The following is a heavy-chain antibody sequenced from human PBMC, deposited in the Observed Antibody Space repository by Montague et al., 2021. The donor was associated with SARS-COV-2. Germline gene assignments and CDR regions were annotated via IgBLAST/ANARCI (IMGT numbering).Heavy chain of an antibody. CDR3: ARQPYLASAYYFDY. Sequence: SETLSLTCSVSGASITTYYWSWIRQAPGKGLEWIAYIFHSGHTSYNPSLRSRVAISIDTSRDQFSLSLTSITAADAAVYYCARQPYLASAYYFDYWGLGTLVTVSS. V-gene: IGHV4-59*01. D-gene: IGHD3-10*01. J-gene: IGHJ4*02. CDR2: IFHSGHT. CDR1: GASITTYY.